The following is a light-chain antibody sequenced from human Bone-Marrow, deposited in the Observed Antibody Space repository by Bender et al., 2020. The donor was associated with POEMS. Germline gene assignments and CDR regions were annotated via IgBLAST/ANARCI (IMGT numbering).Light chain of an antibody. CDR1: SVGTKS. CDR3: QVWDSNDDNWV. Sequence: SYVLAQPPSVSVAPGKTARITCGGNSVGTKSVQWYQQKPGQAPMLVVYDNSDRPSGISQRISGSNSGNTATLTISRVEAGDEADYYCQVWDSNDDNWVFGGGTKLTVL. CDR2: DNS. V-gene: IGLV3-21*03. J-gene: IGLJ3*02.